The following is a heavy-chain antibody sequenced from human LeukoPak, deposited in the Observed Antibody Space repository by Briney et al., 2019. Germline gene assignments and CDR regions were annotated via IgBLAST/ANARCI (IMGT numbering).Heavy chain of an antibody. D-gene: IGHD6-6*01. CDR2: ISYDGSNK. V-gene: IGHV3-30*18. J-gene: IGHJ4*02. CDR1: GFTFSSYG. Sequence: GGSLRLSCAASGFTFSSYGMHWVRQAPGKGLEWVAVISYDGSNKYYADSVKGRFTISRDNSKNTLYLQMSSLRAEDTAVYYCVKAVGSSSTYYFDYWGQGTLVTVSS. CDR3: VKAVGSSSTYYFDY.